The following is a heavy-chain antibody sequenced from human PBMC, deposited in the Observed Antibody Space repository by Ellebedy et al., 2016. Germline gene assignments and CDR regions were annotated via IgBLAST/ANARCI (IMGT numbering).Heavy chain of an antibody. CDR2: FGTADDT. CDR3: ARGRGVAGGLDY. D-gene: IGHD6-19*01. V-gene: IGHV3-13*01. Sequence: GGSLRLSCAASGFTLSNFYMHWVRQVKGKDLEWVSAFGTADDTYYRGSVKGRFTVSRERAKNALFLQMNNLRAGDTAVYYCARGRGVAGGLDYWGQGTLVTVSS. CDR1: GFTLSNFY. J-gene: IGHJ4*02.